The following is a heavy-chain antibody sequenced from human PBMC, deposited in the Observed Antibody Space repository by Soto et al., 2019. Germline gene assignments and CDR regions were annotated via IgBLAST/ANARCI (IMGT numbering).Heavy chain of an antibody. CDR3: AKSLSTFPAPYGG. CDR1: GFTFSSYA. CDR2: ISGSGGST. Sequence: GGSLRLSCAASGFTFSSYAMSCVRQAPGKGLEWVSAISGSGGSTYYADSVKGRFTISRDNSKTTLYLPMNTLRAPDPAVYYGAKSLSTFPAPYGGWGQGTLVTGCS. V-gene: IGHV3-23*01. D-gene: IGHD4-17*01. J-gene: IGHJ4*02.